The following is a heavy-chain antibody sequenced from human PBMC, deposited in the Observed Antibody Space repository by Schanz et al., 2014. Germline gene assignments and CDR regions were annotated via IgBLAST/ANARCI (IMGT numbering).Heavy chain of an antibody. Sequence: QVQLVESGGGVVQPGRSLRLSCAASGITLSGYGLHWVRQAPGKGLEWVGFISFDGRNTGYAHSVKGRFTISRDNSKNTVTLLLKCLRSDSSSVYYCAYEKEAVAACGSFFDYWGQGTLVTVSS. J-gene: IGHJ4*02. CDR1: GITLSGYG. D-gene: IGHD6-13*01. V-gene: IGHV3-30*18. CDR2: ISFDGRNT. CDR3: AYEKEAVAACGSFFDY.